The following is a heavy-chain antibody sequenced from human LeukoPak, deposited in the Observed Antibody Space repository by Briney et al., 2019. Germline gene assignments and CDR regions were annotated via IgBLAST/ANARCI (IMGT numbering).Heavy chain of an antibody. Sequence: GGSLRLSCAASGFTFSAYAISWVRQAPGKGLEWVSPISGSGGITYYADSVKGRFTISRGNSKNTLYLQMNSLRAEDTAVYYCAKHDPRRVVITNWFDPWGQGTLVTVSS. D-gene: IGHD3-22*01. CDR1: GFTFSAYA. CDR2: ISGSGGIT. V-gene: IGHV3-23*01. J-gene: IGHJ5*02. CDR3: AKHDPRRVVITNWFDP.